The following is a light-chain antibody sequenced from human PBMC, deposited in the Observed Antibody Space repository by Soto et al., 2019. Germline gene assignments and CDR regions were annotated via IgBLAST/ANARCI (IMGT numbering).Light chain of an antibody. CDR3: QQTYRTSYT. CDR2: AAS. J-gene: IGKJ2*01. V-gene: IGKV1-39*01. CDR1: QSIASY. Sequence: DIQMTQSPSSLSASVGDRVTISCRASQSIASYLNWYQQKPGKAPKVLIYAASSLHSGVPSRFSGSGSGTDFTLTISSLQPEDFATYYCQQTYRTSYTFGQGTRLEI.